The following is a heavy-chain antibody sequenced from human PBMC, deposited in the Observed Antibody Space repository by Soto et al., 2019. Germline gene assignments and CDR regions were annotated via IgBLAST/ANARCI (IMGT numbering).Heavy chain of an antibody. V-gene: IGHV3-30*18. CDR3: AKDEIGYSYADEPLPKDY. D-gene: IGHD5-18*01. Sequence: GGSLRLSCAASGFTFSSYGMHWVRQAPGKGLEWVAVISYDGSNKYYADSVKGRFTISRDNSKNTLYLQMNSLRAEDTAVYYCAKDEIGYSYADEPLPKDYWGQGTLVTVSS. J-gene: IGHJ4*02. CDR2: ISYDGSNK. CDR1: GFTFSSYG.